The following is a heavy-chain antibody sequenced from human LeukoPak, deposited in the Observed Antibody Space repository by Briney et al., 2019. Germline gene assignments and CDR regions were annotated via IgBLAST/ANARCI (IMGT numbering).Heavy chain of an antibody. CDR3: ARDSSGYYRIDY. J-gene: IGHJ4*02. D-gene: IGHD3-22*01. CDR2: IYYSGST. CDR1: GGSISSYY. V-gene: IGHV4-59*08. Sequence: SETLSLTCTVSGGSISSYYWSWIRQPPGKGLEWIGYIYYSGSTNYNPSLKSRVTISVDTSKNQFSLKLTSVTAADTAVYYCARDSSGYYRIDYWGQGTLVIASS.